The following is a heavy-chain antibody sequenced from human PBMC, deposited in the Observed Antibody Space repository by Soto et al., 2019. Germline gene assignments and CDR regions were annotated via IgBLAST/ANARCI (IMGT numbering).Heavy chain of an antibody. Sequence: ASVKVSCKASGDTFTSYYMNWVRQAPGQGLEWMGIINPSGGSTSDAQKFQGRVTMTRDTSTSTVYMELSSLRSEDTAVYYCARDGYLVAPLGSYFDYWGQGTLVTVSS. D-gene: IGHD5-12*01. CDR1: GDTFTSYY. CDR3: ARDGYLVAPLGSYFDY. CDR2: INPSGGST. J-gene: IGHJ4*02. V-gene: IGHV1-46*01.